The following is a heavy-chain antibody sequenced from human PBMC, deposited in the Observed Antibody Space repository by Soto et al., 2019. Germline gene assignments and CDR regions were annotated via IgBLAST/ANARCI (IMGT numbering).Heavy chain of an antibody. CDR3: ATQGITMIVVVNPQTPFDY. CDR2: IIPIFGTA. J-gene: IGHJ4*02. D-gene: IGHD3-22*01. CDR1: GGTFSSYA. V-gene: IGHV1-69*06. Sequence: SVKVSCKASGGTFSSYAISWVRQAPGQGLEWMGGIIPIFGTANYAQKFQGRVTITADKSTSTAYMELSSLRSEDAAVYYCATQGITMIVVVNPQTPFDYWGQGTQVTVSS.